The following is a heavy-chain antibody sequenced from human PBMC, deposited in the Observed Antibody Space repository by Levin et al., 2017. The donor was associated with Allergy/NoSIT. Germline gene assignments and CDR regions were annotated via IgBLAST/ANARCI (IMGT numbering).Heavy chain of an antibody. CDR2: IRSKTYAEST. D-gene: IGHD2-8*01. CDR3: SRDNGQPSPPTPQNWFDP. CDR1: GFTFGDYA. V-gene: IGHV3-49*03. J-gene: IGHJ5*02. Sequence: PGGSLRLSCTTSGFTFGDYALGWFRQAPGKGLEWVGFIRSKTYAESTEYAASVKGRFTISRDDSKIVAYLEMNSLETEATSVYYCSRDNGQPSPPTPQNWFDPWGQGTLVTVSS.